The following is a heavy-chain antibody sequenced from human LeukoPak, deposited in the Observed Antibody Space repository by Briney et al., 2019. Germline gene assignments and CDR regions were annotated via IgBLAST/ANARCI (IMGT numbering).Heavy chain of an antibody. CDR3: ARGSGYSGNEMDY. CDR1: GGTISSYY. J-gene: IGHJ4*02. V-gene: IGHV4-59*01. CDR2: IYYSGST. D-gene: IGHD5-12*01. Sequence: SETLSLTCTVTGGTISSYYWSWIRQPPGKGLEWIWYIYYSGSTNYNPSLKSRVTRSVDTSKNQFSLKLSSVTAADTAVYYCARGSGYSGNEMDYWGQGTLVTASS.